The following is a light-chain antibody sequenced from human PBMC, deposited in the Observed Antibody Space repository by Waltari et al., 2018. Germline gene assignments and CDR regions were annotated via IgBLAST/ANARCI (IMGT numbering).Light chain of an antibody. CDR2: KAS. CDR1: QSISTW. V-gene: IGKV1-5*03. Sequence: DIQMTQSPSTLSASVGDRVTITCRASQSISTWLAWYQQKPGKAPKLLIYKASSLESGAPARFSGSGSGTEFTLTISSLQPDDFATYDCQHYNSYSTFGQGTKVEIK. J-gene: IGKJ1*01. CDR3: QHYNSYST.